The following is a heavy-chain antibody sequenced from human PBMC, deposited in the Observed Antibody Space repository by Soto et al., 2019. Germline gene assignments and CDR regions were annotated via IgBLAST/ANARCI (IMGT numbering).Heavy chain of an antibody. Sequence: DVQLLESGGGLVQPGGSLRLSCAASGFTSRSYAMSWVRQAPGKGLEWVSVISGSGGITIYTDSVKGRFTISRDNSKNTLYLQMNSLRAEDTAVYYCAKDSRRFDYWGQGTLVTVSS. CDR3: AKDSRRFDY. V-gene: IGHV3-23*01. D-gene: IGHD6-13*01. J-gene: IGHJ4*02. CDR2: ISGSGGIT. CDR1: GFTSRSYA.